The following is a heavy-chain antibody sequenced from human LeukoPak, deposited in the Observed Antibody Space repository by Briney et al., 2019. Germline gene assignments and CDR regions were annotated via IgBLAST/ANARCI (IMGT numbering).Heavy chain of an antibody. CDR2: IKQDGSGK. D-gene: IGHD3-10*01. CDR1: GFTFSNYW. J-gene: IGHJ4*02. Sequence: GGSLRLSCAASGFTFSNYWMSWVRQAPGKGLEWVANIKQDGSGKYYVDSVTGRFTISRDNAKNSLYLQMNSLRAEDTAVYYCARWATSYDFWGQGTLVTVSS. CDR3: ARWATSYDF. V-gene: IGHV3-7*01.